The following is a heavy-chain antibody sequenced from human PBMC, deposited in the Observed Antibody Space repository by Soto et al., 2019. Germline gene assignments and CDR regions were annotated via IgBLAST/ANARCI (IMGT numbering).Heavy chain of an antibody. CDR2: ISYDGSDK. D-gene: IGHD2-15*01. V-gene: IGHV3-30*03. CDR1: GFTFSSDG. J-gene: IGHJ4*02. Sequence: QVQLVESGGGVVQPGRSLRLSCAASGFTFSSDGMHWVRQAPGKGLEWVALISYDGSDKYYADSVKGRFTISRDNSKNTLYLQMNSLRVEDTAVYYCVAGQYFSDYCGQGTLVTVSS. CDR3: VAGQYFSDY.